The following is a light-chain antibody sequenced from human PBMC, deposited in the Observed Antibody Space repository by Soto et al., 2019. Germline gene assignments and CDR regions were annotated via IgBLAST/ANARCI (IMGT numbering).Light chain of an antibody. V-gene: IGKV1D-12*01. Sequence: DIQMTQSPSSVSASLGDRVTITWRASQGISSLLAWYQQKPGKAPKLLIYAASSLQSGVPSRFTASASETDFTLTISSLQPEDFATYFCQQGFSLPFTFGGGTKVDIK. CDR2: AAS. CDR3: QQGFSLPFT. CDR1: QGISSL. J-gene: IGKJ4*01.